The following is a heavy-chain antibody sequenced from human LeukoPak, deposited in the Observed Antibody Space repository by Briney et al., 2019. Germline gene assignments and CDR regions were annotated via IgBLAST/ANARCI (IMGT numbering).Heavy chain of an antibody. CDR2: IDPKSGAT. CDR3: ARSPGSSSYWGPFDV. D-gene: IGHD3-22*01. Sequence: GASVKVSCKASGYTFTDYYIHWLRQAPGRGTEWLGWIDPKSGATYYAEKFQGRVTMTGDTSIDTAYMQQNRLTSDDTAVYYCARSPGSSSYWGPFDVWGQGALVTVSS. J-gene: IGHJ4*02. V-gene: IGHV1-2*02. CDR1: GYTFTDYY.